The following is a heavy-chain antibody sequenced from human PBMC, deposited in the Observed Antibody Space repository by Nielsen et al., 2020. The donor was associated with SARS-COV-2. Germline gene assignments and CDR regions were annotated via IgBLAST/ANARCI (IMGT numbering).Heavy chain of an antibody. Sequence: GESLKISCAASGFTFSSYGMHWVRQAPGKGLEWVAVIWYDGSNKYYADSVKGRFTISRDNSKNTLYLQLNSLRAEDTAIYYCANDFADSYFDYWGQGTLVTVSS. CDR1: GFTFSSYG. D-gene: IGHD2-21*02. CDR2: IWYDGSNK. CDR3: ANDFADSYFDY. J-gene: IGHJ4*02. V-gene: IGHV3-33*06.